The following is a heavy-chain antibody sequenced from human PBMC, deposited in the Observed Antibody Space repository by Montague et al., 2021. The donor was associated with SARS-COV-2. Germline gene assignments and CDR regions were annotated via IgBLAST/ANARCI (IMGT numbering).Heavy chain of an antibody. Sequence: LSLSLAASGFTFSSYAMSWVRQAPGKGLEWVSATSGSGGNTYYADSVKGRFTISRDNSKNTLYVQMNRLRAEDTAVYYCAKDTGRRNYFDYWGQGTLVTVSS. CDR2: TSGSGGNT. V-gene: IGHV3-23*01. J-gene: IGHJ4*02. D-gene: IGHD4-11*01. CDR3: AKDTGRRNYFDY. CDR1: GFTFSSYA.